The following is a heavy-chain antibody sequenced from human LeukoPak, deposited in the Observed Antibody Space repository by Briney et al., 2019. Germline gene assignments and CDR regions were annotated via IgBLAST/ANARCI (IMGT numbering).Heavy chain of an antibody. CDR3: ARRKYYDFWSGYYGVFDY. V-gene: IGHV4-59*12. J-gene: IGHJ4*02. Sequence: SETLSLTCTVSGGSISSYYWSWIRQPPGKGLEWIGYIYYSGSTNYNPSLKSRVTISVDTSKNQFSLKLSSVTAADTAVYYCARRKYYDFWSGYYGVFDYWGQGTLVTVSS. D-gene: IGHD3-3*01. CDR2: IYYSGST. CDR1: GGSISSYY.